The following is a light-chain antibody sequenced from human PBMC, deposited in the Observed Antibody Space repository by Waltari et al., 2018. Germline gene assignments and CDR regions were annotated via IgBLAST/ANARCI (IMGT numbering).Light chain of an antibody. J-gene: IGLJ3*02. CDR1: SPNIGGND. CDR3: GTWDSSLAVWM. Sequence: QSLLTQPPSLSAAPGQRVTIYCSGTSPNIGGNDVFWYQQFPGKAPRLLIYDDNRRPAGIPDPFSGSKAATSASLAISRLQTGDEADYYCGTWDSSLAVWMFGGGTRLTVL. V-gene: IGLV1-51*02. CDR2: DDN.